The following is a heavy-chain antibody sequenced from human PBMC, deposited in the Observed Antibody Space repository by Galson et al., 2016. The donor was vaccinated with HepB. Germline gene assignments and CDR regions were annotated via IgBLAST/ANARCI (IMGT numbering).Heavy chain of an antibody. CDR2: IHPDGSQD. CDR1: GFTFSSYW. CDR3: ATIHLGSGGWGDGLNI. J-gene: IGHJ3*02. D-gene: IGHD2-15*01. Sequence: SLRLSCAASGFTFSSYWMTWVRQAPGRALEWVANIHPDGSQDYYVDSARGRFTISRDNAKKSLYLQMNSLRVEETAVFYCATIHLGSGGWGDGLNIWGQGTMVTVSS. V-gene: IGHV3-7*03.